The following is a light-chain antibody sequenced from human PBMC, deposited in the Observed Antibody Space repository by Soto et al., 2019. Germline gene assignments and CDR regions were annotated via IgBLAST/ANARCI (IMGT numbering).Light chain of an antibody. V-gene: IGKV3-20*01. Sequence: EIVLTQSPGTLSLSLGERATLSCRASQSLRSSLAWYQQKPGQAPRLLIYGASSRATGIPDRFSGSGSGTDFTLTISRLEPEDFAVYYCQQYGSSGRTFGQGTKVDIK. J-gene: IGKJ1*01. CDR3: QQYGSSGRT. CDR1: QSLRSS. CDR2: GAS.